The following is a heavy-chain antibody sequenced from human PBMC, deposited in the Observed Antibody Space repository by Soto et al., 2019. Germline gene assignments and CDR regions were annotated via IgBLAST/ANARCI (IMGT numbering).Heavy chain of an antibody. J-gene: IGHJ5*02. CDR3: ATVSLRFLEWLSPWWFDP. V-gene: IGHV1-24*01. CDR1: GYTLTELS. Sequence: ASVKVSCKVSGYTLTELSMHWVRQAPGKGLEWMGGFDPEDGETIYAQKFQGRVTMTEDTSTDTAYMELSSLRSEDTAVYYCATVSLRFLEWLSPWWFDPWGQGTLVTVSS. CDR2: FDPEDGET. D-gene: IGHD3-3*01.